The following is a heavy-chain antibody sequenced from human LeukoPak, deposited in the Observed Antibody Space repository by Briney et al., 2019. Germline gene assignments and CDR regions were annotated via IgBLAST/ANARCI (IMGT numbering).Heavy chain of an antibody. CDR3: ARDIWNDGNYYMDV. Sequence: TGRALRLSCTASGFTLSDYGTHWVRQAPGKGLEWVALIWSGGRTGLYADSVKGRFTISRDTSMLYLQMNSLRVEDTAVYYCARDIWNDGNYYMDVWGKGTTVTVSS. D-gene: IGHD1-1*01. CDR2: IWSGGRTG. V-gene: IGHV3-33*01. CDR1: GFTLSDYG. J-gene: IGHJ6*03.